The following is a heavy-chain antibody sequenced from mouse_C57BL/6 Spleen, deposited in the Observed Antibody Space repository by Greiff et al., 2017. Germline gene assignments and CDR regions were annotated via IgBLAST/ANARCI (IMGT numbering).Heavy chain of an antibody. CDR1: GFTFSSYT. V-gene: IGHV5-9*01. D-gene: IGHD2-4*01. CDR2: ISGGGGNT. Sequence: VESGGGLVKPGGSLKLSCAASGFTFSSYTMSWVRQTPEKRLEWVATISGGGGNTYYPDSVKGRFTISRDNAKNTLYLQMSSLRSEDTALYYCARHHHYDYDGFAYWGQGTLVTVSA. J-gene: IGHJ3*01. CDR3: ARHHHYDYDGFAY.